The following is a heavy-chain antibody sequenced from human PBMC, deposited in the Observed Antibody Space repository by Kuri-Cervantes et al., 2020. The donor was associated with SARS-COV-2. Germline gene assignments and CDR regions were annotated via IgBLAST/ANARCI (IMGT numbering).Heavy chain of an antibody. CDR1: GHTFSPYA. J-gene: IGHJ6*02. CDR2: INAGNGNT. D-gene: IGHD6-13*01. Sequence: ASVKVSCKASGHTFSPYAMHWVRQAPGQRLEWMGWINAGNGNTKYSQKFQGRVTMTRDTSTSTVYMELSSLRSEDTAVYYCARWGAAADNYYYYGMDVWCQGTTVTVSS. V-gene: IGHV1-3*01. CDR3: ARWGAAADNYYYYGMDV.